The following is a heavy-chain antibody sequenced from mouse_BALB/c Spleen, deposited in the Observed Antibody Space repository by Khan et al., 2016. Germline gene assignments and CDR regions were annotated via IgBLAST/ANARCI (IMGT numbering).Heavy chain of an antibody. D-gene: IGHD1-2*01. Sequence: EVQLQESGPSLAKPSQTLSLTCSVTGDSITSGHWNWIRKFPGNKFDFMGYISHSGDSYYNPSLISRISITRDTSKNQYYLQLNSVTTEDTATYYCATWDYYGSAFAYWGQGTLVTVSA. CDR2: ISHSGDS. CDR1: GDSITSGH. CDR3: ATWDYYGSAFAY. J-gene: IGHJ3*01. V-gene: IGHV3-8*02.